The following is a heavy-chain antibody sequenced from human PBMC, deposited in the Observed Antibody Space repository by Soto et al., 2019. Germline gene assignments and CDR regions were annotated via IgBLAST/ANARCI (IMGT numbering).Heavy chain of an antibody. Sequence: SETLSLTCAVYGGSFSGYYWSWIRQPPGKGLEWIGEINHSGSTNYNPSLKSRVTISVDTSKNQFSLKLSSVTAADTAVYYCARGGGIITMVRGATSPYYYYGMDVWGQGTTVTSP. J-gene: IGHJ6*02. CDR1: GGSFSGYY. D-gene: IGHD3-10*01. CDR3: ARGGGIITMVRGATSPYYYYGMDV. CDR2: INHSGST. V-gene: IGHV4-34*01.